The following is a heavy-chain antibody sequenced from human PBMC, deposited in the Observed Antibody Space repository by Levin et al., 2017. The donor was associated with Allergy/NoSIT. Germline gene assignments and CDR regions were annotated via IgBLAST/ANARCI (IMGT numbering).Heavy chain of an antibody. CDR1: GFSFSSYA. CDR2: ISGSGGRT. J-gene: IGHJ4*02. D-gene: IGHD7-27*01. CDR3: AKDLRGTNWGHNFDY. V-gene: IGHV3-23*01. Sequence: LSLTCAASGFSFSSYAMSWVRQAPGKGLDWVSTISGSGGRTYYADSVKGRFTISRDNSKNTLYLQMNSLRAEDTAVYYCAKDLRGTNWGHNFDYWGQGTLVTVSS.